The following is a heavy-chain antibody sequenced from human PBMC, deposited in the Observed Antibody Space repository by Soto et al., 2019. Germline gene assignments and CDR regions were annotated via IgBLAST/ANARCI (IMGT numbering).Heavy chain of an antibody. CDR1: GFTFSSYA. CDR3: AKGGMQGITIFGVGSRAPSLFDY. Sequence: GGSLRLSCAASGFTFSSYAMSWVRQAPGKGLEWVSAISGSGGSTYYADSVKGRFTISRDNSKNTLYLQMNSLRAEDTAVYYCAKGGMQGITIFGVGSRAPSLFDYWGQGTLVTVSS. J-gene: IGHJ4*02. V-gene: IGHV3-23*01. D-gene: IGHD3-3*01. CDR2: ISGSGGST.